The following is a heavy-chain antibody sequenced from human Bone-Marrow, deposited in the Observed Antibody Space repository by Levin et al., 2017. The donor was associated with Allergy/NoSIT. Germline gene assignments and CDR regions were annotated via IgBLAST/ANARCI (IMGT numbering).Heavy chain of an antibody. CDR1: GDTFSSYT. Sequence: SVKVSCKASGDTFSSYTINWVRQAPGQGLEWMGRIIPLFAIANYTQKFQGRVTFTADKSTSTAYMELSSLTSEDTAVDYCARGAYASVYYFDYWGQGALVTVSS. CDR2: IIPLFAIA. J-gene: IGHJ4*02. D-gene: IGHD2-8*01. V-gene: IGHV1-69*02. CDR3: ARGAYASVYYFDY.